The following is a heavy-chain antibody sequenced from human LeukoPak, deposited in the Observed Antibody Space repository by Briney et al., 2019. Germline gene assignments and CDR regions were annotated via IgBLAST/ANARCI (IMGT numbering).Heavy chain of an antibody. CDR1: GYTFTGYY. CDR3: ARDFKPSRIAAAGLGY. V-gene: IGHV1-2*04. J-gene: IGHJ4*02. D-gene: IGHD6-13*01. CDR2: INPNSGGT. Sequence: ASVKVSFKASGYTFTGYYMHWVRQAPGQGLEWMGWINPNSGGTNYAQKFQGWVTMTRDTSISTAYMELSRLRSDDTAVYYCARDFKPSRIAAAGLGYWGQGTLVTVSS.